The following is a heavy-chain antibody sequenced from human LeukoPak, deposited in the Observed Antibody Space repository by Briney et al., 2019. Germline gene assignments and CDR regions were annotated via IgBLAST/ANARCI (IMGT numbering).Heavy chain of an antibody. Sequence: GSLRLSCAASGFTFSSYSMNWVRQAPGKGLEWVSSISSSSSYIYYADSVKGRFTISRDNAKNSLYPQMNSLRAEDTAVYYCARESSGSYYGDYWGQGTLVTVSS. V-gene: IGHV3-21*01. D-gene: IGHD1-26*01. J-gene: IGHJ4*02. CDR2: ISSSSSYI. CDR1: GFTFSSYS. CDR3: ARESSGSYYGDY.